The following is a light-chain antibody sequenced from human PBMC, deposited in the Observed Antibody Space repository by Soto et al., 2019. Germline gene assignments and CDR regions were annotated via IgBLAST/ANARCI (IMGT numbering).Light chain of an antibody. CDR3: QQSYSTPWT. J-gene: IGKJ3*01. V-gene: IGKV1-5*01. CDR1: QSISDW. CDR2: DVS. Sequence: DIQMTQSPTTLSASVGDRVTITCRASQSISDWLAWYQQKPGKAPKLLIYDVSSLQSGVPSRFSGSGSGTEFTLTISSLQPEDFATYYCQQSYSTPWTFGPGTKVDIK.